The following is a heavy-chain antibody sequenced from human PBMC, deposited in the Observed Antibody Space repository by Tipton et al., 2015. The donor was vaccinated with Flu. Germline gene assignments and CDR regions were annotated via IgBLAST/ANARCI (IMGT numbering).Heavy chain of an antibody. J-gene: IGHJ3*02. CDR3: AREGAKSDYGDYGVDAFDI. D-gene: IGHD4-17*01. CDR2: IYYSGST. CDR1: GGSISSYY. Sequence: TLSLTCTVSGGSISSYYWSWIRQPPGKELEWIGYIYYSGSTNYNPSLKSRVTISVDTSKNQFSLKLSSVTAADTAVYYCAREGAKSDYGDYGVDAFDIWGQGTMVTVSS. V-gene: IGHV4-59*01.